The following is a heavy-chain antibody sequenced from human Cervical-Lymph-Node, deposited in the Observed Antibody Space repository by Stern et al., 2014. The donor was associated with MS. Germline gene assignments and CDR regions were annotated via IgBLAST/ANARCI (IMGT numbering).Heavy chain of an antibody. CDR2: IYYSGDT. CDR3: ARDREGEEITYYWYFDL. Sequence: QVQLQESGPGLVRPSQTLSLTCTVSGGSISSGDYYWSWIRQPPGKGLEWIGYIYYSGDTYYNPSLESRVTISVDTSKNQFSLNLNSVTAADTAVYYCARDREGEEITYYWYFDLWGRGTLVTVSS. D-gene: IGHD3-16*01. J-gene: IGHJ2*01. CDR1: GGSISSGDYY. V-gene: IGHV4-30-4*01.